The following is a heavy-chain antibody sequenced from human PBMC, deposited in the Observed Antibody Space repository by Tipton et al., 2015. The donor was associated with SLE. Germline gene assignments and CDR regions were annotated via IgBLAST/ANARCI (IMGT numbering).Heavy chain of an antibody. Sequence: TLSLTCTVSGGSISGYYWSWIRQPAGKGPEWIGRIYTGGRTIHNPSLNSRVTMSLDTSKSQFSLKLTSGTAADTAVYYCARDWGGEALDFWGQGTLVTVSS. V-gene: IGHV4-4*07. D-gene: IGHD2-21*01. CDR3: ARDWGGEALDF. CDR2: IYTGGRT. CDR1: GGSISGYY. J-gene: IGHJ4*02.